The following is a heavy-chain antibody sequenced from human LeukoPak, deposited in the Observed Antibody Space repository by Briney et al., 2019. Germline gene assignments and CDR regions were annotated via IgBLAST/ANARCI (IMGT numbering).Heavy chain of an antibody. CDR1: GFTFSSYA. V-gene: IGHV3-23*01. J-gene: IGHJ4*02. Sequence: GGSQRLSCAASGFTFSSYAMSWVRQAPGKGLEWVSAISGSGGSTYYADSVKGRFTISRDNSKNTLYLQMNSLRAEDTAVYYCAKSTAVAGTSSLDYWGQGTLVTVSS. CDR2: ISGSGGST. CDR3: AKSTAVAGTSSLDY. D-gene: IGHD6-19*01.